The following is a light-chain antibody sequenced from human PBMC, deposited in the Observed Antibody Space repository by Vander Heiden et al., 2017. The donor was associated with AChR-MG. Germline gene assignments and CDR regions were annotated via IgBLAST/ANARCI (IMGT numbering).Light chain of an antibody. J-gene: IGKJ2*01. Sequence: EIVLTQSPGTLSLSPGERATLSCRASQSVSSNYLAGYQQKPGQAPRLLIFGASSRATGSPDRFSGSGSGTDFTLTISRREPQDFALYYCQQYGSSPPHTFGQGTKLEIK. CDR3: QQYGSSPPHT. CDR2: GAS. CDR1: QSVSSNY. V-gene: IGKV3-20*01.